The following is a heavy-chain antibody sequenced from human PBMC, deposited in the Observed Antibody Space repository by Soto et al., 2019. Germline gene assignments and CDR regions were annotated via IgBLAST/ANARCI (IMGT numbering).Heavy chain of an antibody. D-gene: IGHD3-22*01. V-gene: IGHV3-23*01. CDR3: AKRSPYYYDSSGYYAGGHDAFDI. CDR2: ISGSGGST. CDR1: GFTFSSYV. Sequence: GGSLRLSCAVSGFTFSSYVMSWVRQAPGKGLEWVSAISGSGGSTYYADSVKGRFTISRDNSKNTLYLQMNSLRAEDTAVYYCAKRSPYYYDSSGYYAGGHDAFDIWGQGTMVTVSS. J-gene: IGHJ3*02.